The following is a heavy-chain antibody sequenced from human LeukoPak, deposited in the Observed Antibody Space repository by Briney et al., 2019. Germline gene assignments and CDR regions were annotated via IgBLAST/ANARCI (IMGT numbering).Heavy chain of an antibody. J-gene: IGHJ4*02. Sequence: GGSLRLSCAASGFTPNQYWMHWVRQAPGKGPVWVSRINSDGTSRSYADSVKGRFTISRDDAKNTMYLQMDSPSAEDTAVYYCARGTAGYSSSWHDYWGQGTLVTVSS. CDR1: GFTPNQYW. CDR3: ARGTAGYSSSWHDY. CDR2: INSDGTSR. D-gene: IGHD6-13*01. V-gene: IGHV3-74*01.